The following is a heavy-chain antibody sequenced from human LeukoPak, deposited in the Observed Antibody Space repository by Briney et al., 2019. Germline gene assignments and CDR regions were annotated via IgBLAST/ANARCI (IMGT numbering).Heavy chain of an antibody. V-gene: IGHV4-59*03. CDR3: ATFSYYYDSNGYHDALDI. Sequence: MPSETLSLTCSVSRASLSSYYWTWIRQPPGKGLEWIGYTYISGRSNYNPSLKSRVTMSVDTSKNQFSLKLTSVTAADTAVYYCATFSYYYDSNGYHDALDIWGQGTMVTVSS. D-gene: IGHD3-22*01. CDR1: RASLSSYY. CDR2: TYISGRS. J-gene: IGHJ3*02.